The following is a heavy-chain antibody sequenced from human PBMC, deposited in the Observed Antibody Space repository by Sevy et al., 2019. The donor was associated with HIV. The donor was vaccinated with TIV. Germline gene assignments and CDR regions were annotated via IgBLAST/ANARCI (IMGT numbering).Heavy chain of an antibody. D-gene: IGHD3-3*01. V-gene: IGHV3-74*01. CDR1: GFTFSKYW. CDR2: INGDGNSP. CDR3: AREGVDFWSGPVDYYYGMDV. Sequence: GGSLRLSCEVSGFTFSKYWMHWVRQAPGKGLVWVSRINGDGNSPIYADSVQGRFTISRDNAKNTLFLQMNRLRAEDTGISYCAREGVDFWSGPVDYYYGMDVWGQGTTVTVSS. J-gene: IGHJ6*02.